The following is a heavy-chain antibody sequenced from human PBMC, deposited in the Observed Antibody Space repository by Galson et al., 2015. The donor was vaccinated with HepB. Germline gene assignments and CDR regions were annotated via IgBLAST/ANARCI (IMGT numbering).Heavy chain of an antibody. CDR3: ARSPYYGSGSYPNAWFDP. D-gene: IGHD3-10*01. Sequence: CKASEYTLTDYSMNWVRQAPGQGLEWMGWINTNTGNPTYAQGFTGRFVFSLDTSVNTAYLQINSLNADDTAFYYCARSPYYGSGSYPNAWFDPWGQGTLVTVSS. CDR2: INTNTGNP. V-gene: IGHV7-4-1*02. CDR1: EYTLTDYS. J-gene: IGHJ5*02.